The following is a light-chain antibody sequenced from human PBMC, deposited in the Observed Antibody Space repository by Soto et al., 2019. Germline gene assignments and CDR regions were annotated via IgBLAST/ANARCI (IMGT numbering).Light chain of an antibody. J-gene: IGLJ1*01. CDR2: EVS. CDR1: SSDVGGYNY. Sequence: QSVLTQPASVSGSPGQSITISCTGTSSDVGGYNYVSWYQQTPGKAPKLIIYEVSNRPSGVSDRFSGSKSGNTASLTISGLQAEDEADYYCCSYTTSSPYVFGTGTKLTVL. CDR3: CSYTTSSPYV. V-gene: IGLV2-14*01.